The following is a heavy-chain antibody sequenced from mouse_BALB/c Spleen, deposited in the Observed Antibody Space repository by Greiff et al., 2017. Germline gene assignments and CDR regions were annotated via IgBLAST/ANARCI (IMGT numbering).Heavy chain of an antibody. CDR2: IWSGGST. D-gene: IGHD2-1*01. J-gene: IGHJ2*01. Sequence: VKLQESGPGLVQPSQSLSITCTVSGFSLTSYGVHWVRQSPGKGLEWLGVIWSGGSTDYNAAFISRLSISKDNSKSQVFFKMNSLQANDTAIYYCARNAYGNRYYFDYWGQGTTLTVSS. CDR1: GFSLTSYG. V-gene: IGHV2-2*02. CDR3: ARNAYGNRYYFDY.